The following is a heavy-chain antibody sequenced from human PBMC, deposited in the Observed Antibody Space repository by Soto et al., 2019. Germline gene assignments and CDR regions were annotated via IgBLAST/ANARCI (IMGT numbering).Heavy chain of an antibody. D-gene: IGHD3-16*01. Sequence: WGSLLLSCAASVFTFSGYYMNWIRQAPGKGLEWVSFISYSGSYTNYADSVKGRFTISRDNAKNSLYLQMNSLRVEDTAIYYCAGGQGEYRDSEDYWGQGTMVTVSS. CDR2: ISYSGSYT. J-gene: IGHJ4*02. CDR3: AGGQGEYRDSEDY. CDR1: VFTFSGYY. V-gene: IGHV3-11*06.